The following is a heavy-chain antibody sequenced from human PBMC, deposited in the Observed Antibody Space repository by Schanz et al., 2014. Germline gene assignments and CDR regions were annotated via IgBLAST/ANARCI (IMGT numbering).Heavy chain of an antibody. CDR3: ARGRVVPAAPEFDY. Sequence: QVQLQESGPGLVKPSETLSLTCTASSASIRTYYWSWIRQPPGKGLEWIGYIYYSGSTTYNPSLKSRVTISVDTAKKQFSLNLSSVTAADTAVYYCARGRVVPAAPEFDYWGQGILVTVSS. V-gene: IGHV4-59*01. J-gene: IGHJ4*02. CDR1: SASIRTYY. D-gene: IGHD2-2*01. CDR2: IYYSGST.